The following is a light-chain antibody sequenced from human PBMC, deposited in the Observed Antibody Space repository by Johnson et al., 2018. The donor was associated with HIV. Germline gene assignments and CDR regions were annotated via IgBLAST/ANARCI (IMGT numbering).Light chain of an antibody. CDR1: SSNIGNNY. V-gene: IGLV1-51*02. CDR2: ENN. CDR3: GTWDSSLSVYV. Sequence: QSVLTQPPSVSAAPGQKVTISCSGSSSNIGNNYVSWYQQLPGTAPKLLIYENNKRPSGIPDRFSGSKSGTSATLGITGLQTGDEADYYCGTWDSSLSVYV. J-gene: IGLJ1*01.